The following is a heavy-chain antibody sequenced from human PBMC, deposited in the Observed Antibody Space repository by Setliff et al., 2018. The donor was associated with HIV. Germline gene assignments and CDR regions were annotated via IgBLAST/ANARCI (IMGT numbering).Heavy chain of an antibody. V-gene: IGHV4-4*09. J-gene: IGHJ6*02. CDR3: ARTCGDLEHYNYYYTSDV. CDR2: INSSGTN. CDR1: GGSFSNFF. D-gene: IGHD3-10*01. Sequence: SETLSLTCTVSGGSFSNFFWNWIRHPPGKGLEWIGYINSSGTNNYNPSLKSRVNISIDPSKNHFTLSLSSVTVADTAVYYCARTCGDLEHYNYYYTSDVWGQGTTVTVSS.